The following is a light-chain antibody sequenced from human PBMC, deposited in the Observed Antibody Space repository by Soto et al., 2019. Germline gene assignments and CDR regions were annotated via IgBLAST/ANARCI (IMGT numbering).Light chain of an antibody. J-gene: IGKJ1*01. CDR1: QSISGY. CDR3: QQSHTIPRT. V-gene: IGKV1-39*01. Sequence: DIQMTQSPSSLSASEGDRVTITCRASQSISGYLNWYQQRPGKAPKLLIYAASSLQSGVPSRFSGSGSGTEFTLTISSPQPEDYATYYCQQSHTIPRTFGQGTKVDIK. CDR2: AAS.